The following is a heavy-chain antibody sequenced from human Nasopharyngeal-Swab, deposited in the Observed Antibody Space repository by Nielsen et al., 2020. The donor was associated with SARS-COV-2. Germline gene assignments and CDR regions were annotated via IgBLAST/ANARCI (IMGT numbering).Heavy chain of an antibody. CDR1: GWSFSGYY. J-gene: IGHJ4*02. Sequence: SETLSLTCAVDGWSFSGYYWSWIRQPPGKGLEWIGEINHSGGTRYNPSLTSRVIISVDTSKNPLSLKLTSLTAADTAMYYCARGQDVAAAALWGQGTLVTVSS. CDR2: INHSGGT. CDR3: ARGQDVAAAAL. D-gene: IGHD6-13*01. V-gene: IGHV4-34*01.